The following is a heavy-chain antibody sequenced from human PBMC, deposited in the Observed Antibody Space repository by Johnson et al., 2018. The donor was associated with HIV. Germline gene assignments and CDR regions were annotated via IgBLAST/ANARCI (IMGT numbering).Heavy chain of an antibody. J-gene: IGHJ3*02. D-gene: IGHD4-17*01. CDR2: GTWNGAWT. V-gene: IGHV3-20*04. CDR3: AREGTTGPSGDAFDI. Sequence: VQLVEAGGGVVQHGRSRSLCCTGSGFTFNNYDMDWVRQAPGRGLEWVSDGTWNGAWTGYADSVKGGCTISRDNAKNSLYLQMNSLSAEEKAVYYCAREGTTGPSGDAFDIWGQWTMVTVSS. CDR1: GFTFNNYD.